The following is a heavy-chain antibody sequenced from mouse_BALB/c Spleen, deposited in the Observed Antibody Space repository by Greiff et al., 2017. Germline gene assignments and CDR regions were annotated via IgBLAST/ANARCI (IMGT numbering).Heavy chain of an antibody. Sequence: QVQLKQSGAELVRPGTSVKVSCKASGYAFTNYLIEWVKQRPGQGLEWIGVINPGSGGTNYNEKFKGKATLTADKSSSTAYMQLSSLTSDDSAVYFCARRGDYDEFDAMDYWGQGTSVTVSS. D-gene: IGHD2-4*01. V-gene: IGHV1-54*01. CDR3: ARRGDYDEFDAMDY. J-gene: IGHJ4*01. CDR1: GYAFTNYL. CDR2: INPGSGGT.